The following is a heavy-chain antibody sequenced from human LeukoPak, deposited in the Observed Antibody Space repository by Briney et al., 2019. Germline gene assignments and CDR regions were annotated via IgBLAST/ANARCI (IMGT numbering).Heavy chain of an antibody. CDR1: GFMFRKYW. D-gene: IGHD1-26*01. CDR3: ASLLRIVPTTSVH. V-gene: IGHV3-7*01. CDR2: IKDDGNAQ. Sequence: PGGSVSLSCGASGFMFRKYWMSWVRQAPGKGLEWVAHIKDDGNAQYYVDSVKGRFTISRDNAKESVDLQMDSLTVEDTAVYYCASLLRIVPTTSVHWGEGTVVTVSS. J-gene: IGHJ4*02.